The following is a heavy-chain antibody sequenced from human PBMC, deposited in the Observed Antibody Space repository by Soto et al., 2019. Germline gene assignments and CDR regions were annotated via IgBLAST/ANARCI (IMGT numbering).Heavy chain of an antibody. V-gene: IGHV1-58*01. CDR2: IVVGSGNT. Sequence: GASVKVSCKASGFTFTSSAVQWVRQARGQRLEWIGWIVVGSGNTNYAQKFQERVTITRDMSTSTAYMELSSLRSEDTAAYYCAADQGSNGWYVDYWGQGTLVTVSS. D-gene: IGHD6-25*01. CDR3: AADQGSNGWYVDY. J-gene: IGHJ4*02. CDR1: GFTFTSSA.